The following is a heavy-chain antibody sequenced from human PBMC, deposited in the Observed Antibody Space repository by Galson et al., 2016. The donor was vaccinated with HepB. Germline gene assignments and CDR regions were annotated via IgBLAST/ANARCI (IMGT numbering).Heavy chain of an antibody. D-gene: IGHD1-26*01. CDR3: GRDVGP. CDR1: GFMFSSYD. CDR2: LSGTGAST. V-gene: IGHV3-23*01. Sequence: SLRLSCAASGFMFSSYDMSWVRQAPGKGLEWVSGLSGTGASTYYADSVRGRFTISRDSSKNTVYLQMNNLRAEDTAVYYCGRDVGPWGQGTLVTVSS. J-gene: IGHJ5*02.